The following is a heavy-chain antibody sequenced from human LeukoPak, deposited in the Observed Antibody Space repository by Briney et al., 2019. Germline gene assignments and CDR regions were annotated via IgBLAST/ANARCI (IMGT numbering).Heavy chain of an antibody. D-gene: IGHD5-24*01. CDR2: IYSGGST. CDR1: GFTVSSNY. CDR3: ARVDGYNSSVDY. Sequence: QAGGSLRLSCAASGFTVSSNYMSWVRQAPGKGLEWVSVIYSGGSTYYADSVKGRFTISRDNSKNTLYLQMNSLRAEDTAVYYCARVDGYNSSVDYWGKEPLVTVSS. J-gene: IGHJ4*02. V-gene: IGHV3-53*01.